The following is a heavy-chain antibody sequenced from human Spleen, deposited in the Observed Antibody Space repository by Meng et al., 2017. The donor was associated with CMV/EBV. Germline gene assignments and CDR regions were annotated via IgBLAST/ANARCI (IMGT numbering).Heavy chain of an antibody. D-gene: IGHD6-13*01. CDR2: IIPILGIA. Sequence: SVKVSCKASGCIFSSYAISWMRQAPGQGLEWMGGIIPILGIANYAQKFHGRVTITADKSTSTAYMELNSLRSEDTAVYYCARGQHLITWGYYYYGMDVWGQGTTVTVSS. CDR1: GCIFSSYA. CDR3: ARGQHLITWGYYYYGMDV. J-gene: IGHJ6*02. V-gene: IGHV1-69*10.